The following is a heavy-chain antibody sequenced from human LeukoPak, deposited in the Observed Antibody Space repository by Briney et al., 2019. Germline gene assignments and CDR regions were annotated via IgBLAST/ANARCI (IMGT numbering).Heavy chain of an antibody. V-gene: IGHV4-59*01. CDR1: GGPISSYY. J-gene: IGHJ4*02. CDR3: ARDSGGYSYGYYFDY. CDR2: IYYSGST. D-gene: IGHD5-18*01. Sequence: SETLTLTCSVSGGPISSYYWSWIRQPPGKGLEWIGYIYYSGSTNYNPSLKSRVTISVDTSKNQFSLKLSSVTAADTAVYYCARDSGGYSYGYYFDYWGQGTLVTVSS.